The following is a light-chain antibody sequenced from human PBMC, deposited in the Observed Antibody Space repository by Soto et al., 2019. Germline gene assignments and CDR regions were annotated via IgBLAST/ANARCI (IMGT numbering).Light chain of an antibody. CDR1: QDISRW. CDR3: QQAKSFPLT. V-gene: IGKV1-12*01. CDR2: VAS. J-gene: IGKJ3*01. Sequence: DINMTQSPSSVSASVGDRVTITCRASQDISRWLAWYQQKPGKAPNLLIYVASSLQSGVPSRFRGSGSGTDFTLTISYLQPEDCGTYYFQQAKSFPLTFGPGTKVNIK.